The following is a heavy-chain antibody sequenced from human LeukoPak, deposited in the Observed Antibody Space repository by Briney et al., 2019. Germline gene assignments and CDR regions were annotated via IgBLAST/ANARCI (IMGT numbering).Heavy chain of an antibody. CDR3: ARGRVVTLFYYFDY. V-gene: IGHV4-34*01. CDR1: GGSFSGYY. J-gene: IGHJ4*02. Sequence: SETLSLTCAVYGGSFSGYYWSWIRQPPGKGLEWIGEINHSGSTNYNPSLKSRVTISVHTSKNQFSLKLSSVTAADAAVYYCARGRVVTLFYYFDYWGQGTLVTVSS. D-gene: IGHD4-23*01. CDR2: INHSGST.